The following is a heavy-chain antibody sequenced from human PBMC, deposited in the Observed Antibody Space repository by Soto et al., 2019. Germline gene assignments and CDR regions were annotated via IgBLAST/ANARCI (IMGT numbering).Heavy chain of an antibody. Sequence: GSLLLPCSASGCTFTRYSMNWVRQAPGKGLEWVSSISSTTNYIYYGDSMKGRFTISRDNAKNSLYLEMNSLRAEDKAVYYCARESEDLTSNFDYWGQGTLVTVSS. V-gene: IGHV3-21*06. CDR1: GCTFTRYS. CDR2: ISSTTNYI. D-gene: IGHD7-27*01. J-gene: IGHJ4*02. CDR3: ARESEDLTSNFDY.